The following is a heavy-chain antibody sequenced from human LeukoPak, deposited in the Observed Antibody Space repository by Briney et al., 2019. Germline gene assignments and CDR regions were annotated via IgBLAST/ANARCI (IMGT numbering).Heavy chain of an antibody. CDR3: ARHDYGSGSSLYY. D-gene: IGHD3-10*01. V-gene: IGHV4-39*01. Sequence: SETLSLTCSVSGGSVSGLSYVWAWIRHLPGKGLQWIGSTFHGAKTYYNPSLKSRVTISVDTSKNQFSLKLSSVTAADTAVYYCARHDYGSGSSLYYWGQGTLVTVSS. J-gene: IGHJ4*02. CDR2: TFHGAKT. CDR1: GGSVSGLSYV.